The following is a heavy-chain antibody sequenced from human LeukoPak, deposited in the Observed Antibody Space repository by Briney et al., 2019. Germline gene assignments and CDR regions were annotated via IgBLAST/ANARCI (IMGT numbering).Heavy chain of an antibody. J-gene: IGHJ6*02. CDR3: ARVPDIVGGRESYYYYGMDV. Sequence: GASVKVSCKASGGTFSSYAISWVRQAPGQGLEWMGRIIPILGIANYAQKFQGRVTITADKSTSTAYMGLSSLRSEDTAVYYCARVPDIVGGRESYYYYGMDVWGQGTTVTVSS. V-gene: IGHV1-69*04. CDR2: IIPILGIA. D-gene: IGHD2-15*01. CDR1: GGTFSSYA.